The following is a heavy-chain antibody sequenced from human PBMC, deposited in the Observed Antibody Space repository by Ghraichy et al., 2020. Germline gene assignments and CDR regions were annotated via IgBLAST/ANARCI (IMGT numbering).Heavy chain of an antibody. CDR2: IYYSGST. D-gene: IGHD3-10*01. V-gene: IGHV4-59*01. CDR3: ARDHPDYYGSGSRVYYYYYMDV. CDR1: GGSITSYY. Sequence: SETLSLTCTVSGGSITSYYWSWIRQPPGKGLEWIGYIYYSGSTNYNPSLKSRFTISVDTSKNQFSLKLSSVTAADTAVYYCARDHPDYYGSGSRVYYYYYMDVWGKGTTVTVSS. J-gene: IGHJ6*03.